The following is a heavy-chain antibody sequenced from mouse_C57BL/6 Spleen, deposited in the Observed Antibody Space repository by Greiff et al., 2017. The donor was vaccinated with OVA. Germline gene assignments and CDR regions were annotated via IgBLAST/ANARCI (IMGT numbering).Heavy chain of an antibody. CDR3: AKVGLGEEDDY. D-gene: IGHD4-1*01. CDR2: INPNNGGT. Sequence: VQLQQSGPELVKPGASVKISCKASGYTFTDYYMNWVKQSHGKSLEWIGDINPNNGGTSYNQKFKGKATLTVDKSSSTADMERRSLTSEDSAVYDCAKVGLGEEDDYWGQGTTLTVSS. V-gene: IGHV1-26*01. CDR1: GYTFTDYY. J-gene: IGHJ2*01.